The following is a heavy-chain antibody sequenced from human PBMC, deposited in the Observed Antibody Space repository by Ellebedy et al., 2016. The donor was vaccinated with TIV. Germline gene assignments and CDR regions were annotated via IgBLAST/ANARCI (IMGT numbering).Heavy chain of an antibody. J-gene: IGHJ4*02. V-gene: IGHV4-61*05. CDR1: GGSINRSPYY. Sequence: MPSETLSLTCSVSGGSINRSPYYWAWIRQPPGKGLEWIGYIYYSGSTNYNPSLQSRVTMSVDTSKNQFPLKLSSVTAADTAVYYCAGGYSSGWTDYWGQGTLVTVSS. CDR2: IYYSGST. D-gene: IGHD6-19*01. CDR3: AGGYSSGWTDY.